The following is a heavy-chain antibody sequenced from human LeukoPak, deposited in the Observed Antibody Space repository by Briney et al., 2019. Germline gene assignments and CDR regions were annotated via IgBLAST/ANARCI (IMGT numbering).Heavy chain of an antibody. V-gene: IGHV3-23*05. J-gene: IGHJ5*02. CDR2: INPDPTET. Sequence: GGSLRLSCQASGFTFTNYAMSWVRQAPGKGLEWVSSINPDPTETFFADSVKGRFTISRDNSKNTLYLQMNSLRAEDTAVYYCARVVTIFGALLFDPWGQGTLVTVSS. CDR3: ARVVTIFGALLFDP. CDR1: GFTFTNYA. D-gene: IGHD3-3*01.